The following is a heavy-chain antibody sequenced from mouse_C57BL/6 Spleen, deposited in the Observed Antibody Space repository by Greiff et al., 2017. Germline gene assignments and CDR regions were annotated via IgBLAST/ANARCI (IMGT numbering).Heavy chain of an antibody. CDR3: ARYSSVYAMDY. J-gene: IGHJ4*01. V-gene: IGHV1-64*01. CDR2: IHPNSGNT. CDR1: GYTFTSYW. Sequence: QVQLQQPGAELVKPGASVKLSCKASGYTFTSYWMHWVKQRPGQGLEWIGMIHPNSGNTNYNEKFKSKATLTVDKSSSTAYMQLSSLTSEDSAVYVCARYSSVYAMDYWGQGTSVTVSS.